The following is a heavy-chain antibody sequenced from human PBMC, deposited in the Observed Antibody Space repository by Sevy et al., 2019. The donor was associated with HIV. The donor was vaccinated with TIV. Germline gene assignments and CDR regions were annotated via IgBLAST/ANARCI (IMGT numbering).Heavy chain of an antibody. CDR1: GFTFADAW. CDR3: PTDAGLIPWYALQH. V-gene: IGHV3-15*01. Sequence: GGSLRLSCAASGFTFADAWMTWVRQAPGKGLEWVGRIKSKADGGTADYAAPVKARLTISRDDAKNTLYLQMNSLKTEDTAVYYCPTDAGLIPWYALQHWGKGSLVTVSS. J-gene: IGHJ1*01. D-gene: IGHD6-13*01. CDR2: IKSKADGGTA.